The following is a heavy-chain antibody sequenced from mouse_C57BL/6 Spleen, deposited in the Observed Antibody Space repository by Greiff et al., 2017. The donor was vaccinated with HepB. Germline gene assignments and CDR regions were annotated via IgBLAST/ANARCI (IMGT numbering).Heavy chain of an antibody. CDR3: ARSSPPVYFDY. J-gene: IGHJ2*01. V-gene: IGHV1-76*01. D-gene: IGHD6-1*01. CDR1: GYNFTDYY. CDR2: IYPGSGNT. Sequence: QVQLQQSGAELVRPGASVKLSCKASGYNFTDYYINWVKQRPGQGLEWIARIYPGSGNTYYNEKFKGKATLTAEKSSSTAYMQLSSLTSEDSAVYFCARSSPPVYFDYWGQGTTLTVSS.